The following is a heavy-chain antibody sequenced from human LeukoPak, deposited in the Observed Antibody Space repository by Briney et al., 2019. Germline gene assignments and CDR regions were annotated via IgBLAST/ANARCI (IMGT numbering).Heavy chain of an antibody. Sequence: LEWVAVISYDGSNKYYADSVKGRFTISRDNSKNTLYLQMNSLRAEDTAVYYCARMSDAFDIWGQGTMVTVSS. J-gene: IGHJ3*02. CDR2: ISYDGSNK. CDR3: ARMSDAFDI. V-gene: IGHV3-30-3*01.